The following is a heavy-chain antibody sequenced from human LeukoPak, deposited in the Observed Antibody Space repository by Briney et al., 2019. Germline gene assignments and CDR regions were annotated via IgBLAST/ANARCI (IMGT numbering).Heavy chain of an antibody. Sequence: PGGSLRLSCAASGFTFSSYAMSWVRQAPGKGLEWVARISDNGGSTNYADSVKGRFTISRDNPKNTLYLQMNSLRAEDTAVYFCAKRGVVIRVILVGFHKEAYYFDSWGQGALVTVSS. CDR1: GFTFSSYA. CDR3: AKRGVVIRVILVGFHKEAYYFDS. CDR2: ISDNGGST. D-gene: IGHD3-22*01. J-gene: IGHJ4*02. V-gene: IGHV3-23*01.